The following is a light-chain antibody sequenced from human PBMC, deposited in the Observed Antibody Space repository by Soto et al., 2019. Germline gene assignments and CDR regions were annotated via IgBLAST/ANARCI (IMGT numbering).Light chain of an antibody. J-gene: IGKJ2*01. V-gene: IGKV1-39*01. Sequence: DIQMTQSPSSLSASVGVRVTVTCRTIHIVDTSLNWYQQKPGKAPKLLIYAASSVQSGVPARLSGSGSATFFTLTIHNLQPDDFATYFCQQTHSIPPTFGPGTKVDIK. CDR3: QQTHSIPPT. CDR2: AAS. CDR1: HIVDTS.